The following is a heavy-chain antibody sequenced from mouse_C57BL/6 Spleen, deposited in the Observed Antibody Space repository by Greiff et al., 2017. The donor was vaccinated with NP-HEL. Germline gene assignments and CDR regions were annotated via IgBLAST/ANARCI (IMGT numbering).Heavy chain of an antibody. D-gene: IGHD1-3*01. J-gene: IGHJ4*01. CDR3: ARISGPYAMDY. CDR1: GYTFTSYW. V-gene: IGHV1-69*01. CDR2: IDPSASYT. Sequence: VQLQQPGAELVMPGASVKLSCKASGYTFTSYWMHWVKQRPGQGLEWIGEIDPSASYTNYNQKFKGKSTLTVDKSSSTAYMQLSSLTSEDSAVYYCARISGPYAMDYWGQGTSVTVSS.